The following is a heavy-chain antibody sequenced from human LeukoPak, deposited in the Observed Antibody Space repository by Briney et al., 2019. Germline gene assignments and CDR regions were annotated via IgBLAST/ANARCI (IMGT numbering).Heavy chain of an antibody. CDR3: ARRGYYYDSSGYEYYFDY. J-gene: IGHJ4*02. D-gene: IGHD3-22*01. V-gene: IGHV3-20*04. CDR1: GFTFDDYG. CDR2: INWNGGST. Sequence: GGSLRLSCAASGFTFDDYGMSWVRQAPGKGLEWVSGINWNGGSTGYADSVKGRFTISRDNAKNSLYLQMNSLRAEDTAVYYCARRGYYYDSSGYEYYFDYWGQGTLVTVSS.